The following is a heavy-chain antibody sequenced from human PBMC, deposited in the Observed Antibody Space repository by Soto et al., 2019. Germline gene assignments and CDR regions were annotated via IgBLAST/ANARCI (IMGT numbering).Heavy chain of an antibody. V-gene: IGHV3-30*18. CDR3: AKDPGYYDSSPILGAFDI. Sequence: QVQLVESGGGVVQPGRSLRLSCAASGFTFSSYGMHWVRQAPGKGLEWVGVISYDGSNKYYAYSVKGRFTISRDNSKNTLYLQMNSLRAEDTAVYYCAKDPGYYDSSPILGAFDIWGQGTMVTVSS. J-gene: IGHJ3*02. D-gene: IGHD3-22*01. CDR1: GFTFSSYG. CDR2: ISYDGSNK.